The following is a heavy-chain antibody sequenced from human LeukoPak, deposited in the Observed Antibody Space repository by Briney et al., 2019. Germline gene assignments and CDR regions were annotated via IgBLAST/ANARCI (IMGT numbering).Heavy chain of an antibody. J-gene: IGHJ4*02. CDR3: ARENFLANYFDY. Sequence: SETLSLTCAVSGYSISSGYYWGWIRQPPGKGLEWIGSIYHSGSTYYNPSLKSRVAISVDTSKNQFSLKLSSVTAADTAVYYCARENFLANYFDYWGQGTLVTVSS. D-gene: IGHD3-3*01. CDR2: IYHSGST. CDR1: GYSISSGYY. V-gene: IGHV4-38-2*02.